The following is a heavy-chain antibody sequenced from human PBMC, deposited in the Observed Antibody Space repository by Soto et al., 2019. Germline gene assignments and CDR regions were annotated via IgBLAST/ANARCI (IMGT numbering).Heavy chain of an antibody. CDR3: ARLLRYGSGADI. CDR1: GYSFTTYW. Sequence: GESLTISCKGSGYSFTTYWIGWVRQMPGKGLEWMGIIYPGDSNTRYSPSFQGQVTISADKSISTTYLKWSSLKASDTAMYYCARLLRYGSGADIWGQGTMVTVS. D-gene: IGHD3-10*01. V-gene: IGHV5-51*01. CDR2: IYPGDSNT. J-gene: IGHJ3*02.